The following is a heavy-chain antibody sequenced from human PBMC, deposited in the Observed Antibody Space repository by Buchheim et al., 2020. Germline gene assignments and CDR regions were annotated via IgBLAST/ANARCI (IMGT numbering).Heavy chain of an antibody. D-gene: IGHD4-17*01. CDR1: GFTFSSYG. J-gene: IGHJ6*03. V-gene: IGHV3-30*18. CDR3: AKDVTTDYYYMDV. Sequence: QVQLVESGGGVVQPGRSLRLSCAASGFTFSSYGMHWVRQAPGKGLEWVAVISYDGSNKYYADSVKGRFTISRANSKNTLYLQMNSLRAEDTAVYYCAKDVTTDYYYMDVWGKGTT. CDR2: ISYDGSNK.